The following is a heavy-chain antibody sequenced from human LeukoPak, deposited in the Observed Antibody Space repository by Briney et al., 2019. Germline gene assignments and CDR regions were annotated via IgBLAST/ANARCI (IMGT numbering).Heavy chain of an antibody. CDR1: GFTFSSYS. CDR2: ISSSSSTI. CDR3: AKESQSSPYGMDV. J-gene: IGHJ6*02. V-gene: IGHV3-48*01. D-gene: IGHD6-13*01. Sequence: GGSLRLSCAASGFTFSSYSMNWVRQAPGKGLEWVSYISSSSSTIYYADSVKGRFTISRDNAKNSLYLQMNSLRAEDTAVYYCAKESQSSPYGMDVWGQGTTVTVS.